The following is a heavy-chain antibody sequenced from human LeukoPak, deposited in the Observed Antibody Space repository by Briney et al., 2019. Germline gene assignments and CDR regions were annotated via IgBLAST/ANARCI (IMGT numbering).Heavy chain of an antibody. J-gene: IGHJ4*02. V-gene: IGHV3-48*01. CDR1: GFIFSSYS. CDR2: ISGSSSTI. Sequence: GGSLRLSCAASGFIFSSYSMNWVRQAPGKGLEWISYISGSSSTIYYADSVKGRFTISRDNAKNSLYLQMNSLRVEDTAVYYCARHLSGITGYTYGRGIDYWGQGTLVTVSS. D-gene: IGHD5-18*01. CDR3: ARHLSGITGYTYGRGIDY.